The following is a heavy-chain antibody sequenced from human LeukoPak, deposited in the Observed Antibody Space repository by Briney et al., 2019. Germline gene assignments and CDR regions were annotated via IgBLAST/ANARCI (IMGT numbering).Heavy chain of an antibody. V-gene: IGHV4-34*01. D-gene: IGHD4-11*01. J-gene: IGHJ6*03. Sequence: WETPSLTCAVYGGSFSGYYWSWIRQPPGKGLEWMGEIYHSGSTNYNPSLKSRVTISVDTSKNQFSLKLSSVTAADTAVYYCARSPNALDYSSTAYYMDVWGKGTTVTVPS. CDR1: GGSFSGYY. CDR2: IYHSGST. CDR3: ARSPNALDYSSTAYYMDV.